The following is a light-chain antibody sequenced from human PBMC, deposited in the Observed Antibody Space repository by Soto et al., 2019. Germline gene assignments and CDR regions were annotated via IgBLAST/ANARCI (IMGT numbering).Light chain of an antibody. Sequence: EIVLTQSPATLSLSPGERATLSCRASQSVSSYLGWYQHKPGQAHRLLIYDASNRATGIPARFSGSGSGTDFTLTISSLEPEYFAVYSGQHRSSWPLTFGGGTKVEIK. CDR2: DAS. J-gene: IGKJ4*01. CDR1: QSVSSY. CDR3: QHRSSWPLT. V-gene: IGKV3-11*01.